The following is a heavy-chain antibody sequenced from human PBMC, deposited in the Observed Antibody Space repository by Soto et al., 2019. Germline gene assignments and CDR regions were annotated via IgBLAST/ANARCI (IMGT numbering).Heavy chain of an antibody. D-gene: IGHD3-16*02. CDR1: GGSITSADYY. J-gene: IGHJ5*02. V-gene: IGHV4-31*03. Sequence: SETLSLTCTISGGSITSADYYWTWIRQFPGKGLEWIAYIYSSGTTHYNPSLKSRATISLDTSNNQFSLEVKSATAADTAVYYCARMGLHLGELSRNWFDPWGQGSLVTVSS. CDR3: ARMGLHLGELSRNWFDP. CDR2: IYSSGTT.